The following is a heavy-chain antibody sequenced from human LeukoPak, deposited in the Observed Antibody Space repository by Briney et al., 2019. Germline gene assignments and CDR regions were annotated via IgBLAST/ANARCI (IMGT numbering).Heavy chain of an antibody. J-gene: IGHJ3*02. CDR3: AKGGAAMTGAPHGEVVITPLDVFDI. D-gene: IGHD2-21*01. CDR2: VSGSGGRT. Sequence: GGSLRLSCVASGFAFSAFAISWVRQAPGKGLEWVSAVSGSGGRTFYADSVRGRFTISRDNSKKTVFLQMDSLRAEDTAVYYCAKGGAAMTGAPHGEVVITPLDVFDIGGKGTRVT. CDR1: GFAFSAFA. V-gene: IGHV3-23*01.